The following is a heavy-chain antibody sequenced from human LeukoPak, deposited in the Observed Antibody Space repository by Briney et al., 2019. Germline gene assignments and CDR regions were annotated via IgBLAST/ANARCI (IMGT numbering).Heavy chain of an antibody. J-gene: IGHJ4*02. D-gene: IGHD6-6*01. V-gene: IGHV1-3*01. Sequence: ASVKVSCKASGYTFTSYYMHWVRQAPGQRLEWMGWINAGNGNTKYSQKFQGRVTITRDTSASTAYMELSSLRSEDTAVYYCARDLGTSGYFDYWGQGTLVTVSS. CDR2: INAGNGNT. CDR1: GYTFTSYY. CDR3: ARDLGTSGYFDY.